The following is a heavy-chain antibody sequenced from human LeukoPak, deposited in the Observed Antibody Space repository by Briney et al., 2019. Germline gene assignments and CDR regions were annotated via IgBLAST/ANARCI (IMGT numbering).Heavy chain of an antibody. J-gene: IGHJ4*02. CDR2: ISDSGGST. CDR1: GFTFSSYA. V-gene: IGHV3-23*01. Sequence: GGSLRLSCAASGFTFSSYAMSWVRQAPRKGLEWVSAISDSGGSTYYADSVKGRFTISRDNSKNTLFLQMNSLRAEDTAVYYCAKDLSSGVDTYYFDYWGQGTLVTVSS. CDR3: AKDLSSGVDTYYFDY. D-gene: IGHD5-18*01.